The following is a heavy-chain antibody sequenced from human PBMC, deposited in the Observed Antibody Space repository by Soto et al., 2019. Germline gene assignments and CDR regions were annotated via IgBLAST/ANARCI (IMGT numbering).Heavy chain of an antibody. D-gene: IGHD3-22*01. CDR2: IYYSGST. J-gene: IGHJ4*02. CDR1: GGSISSISYY. CDR3: ARHRVLDYYDSSGWNDY. Sequence: PSETLSLTCTVSGGSISSISYYWGWIRQPPGKGLEWIGSIYYSGSTYYNPSLKSRVTISVGTSKNQFSLKLSSVTAADTAVYYCARHRVLDYYDSSGWNDYWGQGTLVTVSS. V-gene: IGHV4-39*01.